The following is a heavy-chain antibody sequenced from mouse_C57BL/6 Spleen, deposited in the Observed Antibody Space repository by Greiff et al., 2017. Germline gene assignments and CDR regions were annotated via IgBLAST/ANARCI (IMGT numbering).Heavy chain of an antibody. CDR1: GFTFSSYA. CDR3: ARDQVAYYGDY. D-gene: IGHD1-1*01. J-gene: IGHJ2*01. V-gene: IGHV5-4*01. Sequence: EVQGVESGGGLVMPGGSLKLSCAASGFTFSSYAMSWVRLTPVKRLEWVATISDGGSYTYYPDNVKGRFTISRDNAKNNLYLQMSHLKSEDTAMYYCARDQVAYYGDYWGQGTTLTFSS. CDR2: ISDGGSYT.